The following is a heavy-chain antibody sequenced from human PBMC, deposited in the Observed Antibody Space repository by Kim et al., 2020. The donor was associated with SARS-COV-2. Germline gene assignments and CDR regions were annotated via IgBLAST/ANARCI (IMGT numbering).Heavy chain of an antibody. D-gene: IGHD2-15*01. CDR2: STAGGTAT. J-gene: IGHJ4*02. V-gene: IGHV3-23*01. CDR1: GFAFTNYA. CDR3: AKAPSPYCRGVRCYPFDY. Sequence: GGSLRLSCAASGFAFTNYAMNWVRQAPEKGLEWVSSSTAGGTATYHADSVKGRFTISRDDSKNTLYLQMNNLRTEDTAVYYCAKAPSPYCRGVRCYPFDYWGQGTLVAVSS.